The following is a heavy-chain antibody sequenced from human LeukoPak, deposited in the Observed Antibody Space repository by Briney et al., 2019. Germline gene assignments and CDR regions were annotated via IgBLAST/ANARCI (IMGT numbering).Heavy chain of an antibody. V-gene: IGHV1-69*04. D-gene: IGHD2-15*01. Sequence: ASVKVSCKASGGTFSSYAISWVRQAPGQGLEWMGRIIPILGIANYAQKFQGRVTITADKSTSTAYMELSSLRSEDTAVYYCARVVVVVAATTGHYYYYYGMDVWAKGPRSPSP. CDR1: GGTFSSYA. CDR2: IIPILGIA. CDR3: ARVVVVVAATTGHYYYYYGMDV. J-gene: IGHJ6*02.